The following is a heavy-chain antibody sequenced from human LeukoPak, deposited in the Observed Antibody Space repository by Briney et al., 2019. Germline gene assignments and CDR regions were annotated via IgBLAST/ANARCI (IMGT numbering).Heavy chain of an antibody. J-gene: IGHJ6*02. CDR1: GFTFSTYV. CDR2: ISGGGDAT. V-gene: IGHV3-23*01. D-gene: IGHD3-10*01. Sequence: PGGSLRLSCAASGFTFSTYVMSWVRQAPGKGLEWVAAISGGGDATSYADSVKGRFTISRDNSKNTLYLQMNSLRAEDTAVYYCAKDFPNSLLWFGAYMDVWGQGTTVTVSS. CDR3: AKDFPNSLLWFGAYMDV.